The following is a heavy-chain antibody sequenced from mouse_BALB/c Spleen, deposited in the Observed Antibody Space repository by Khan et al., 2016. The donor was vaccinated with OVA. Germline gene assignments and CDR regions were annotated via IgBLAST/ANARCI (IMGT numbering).Heavy chain of an antibody. CDR1: GYTFTTYW. Sequence: QVQLLQSGAELAKPGASVKMSCTASGYTFTTYWMSWVKQSPGQGLEWVAYIDPSTGYTEYNQKVKEKATLTTDKSSSTAYMQLSSLTSEDSAVYYCARRELNGIFAYGGQGTLVTVSA. D-gene: IGHD1-3*01. V-gene: IGHV1-7*01. CDR3: ARRELNGIFAY. J-gene: IGHJ3*01. CDR2: IDPSTGYT.